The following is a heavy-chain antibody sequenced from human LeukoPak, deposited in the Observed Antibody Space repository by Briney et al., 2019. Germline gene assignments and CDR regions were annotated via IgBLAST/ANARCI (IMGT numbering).Heavy chain of an antibody. Sequence: ASVKVSCKASGYTFTGYYMHWVRQAPGQGLEWMGKINPGGGGTTYAQKVQGRVTMTRDKSTSIVYMELSSLRSEDTAMYYCAVLLRTLQLLDFWGQGTLVTVAS. J-gene: IGHJ4*02. CDR3: AVLLRTLQLLDF. CDR2: INPGGGGT. V-gene: IGHV1-46*01. D-gene: IGHD3-10*01. CDR1: GYTFTGYY.